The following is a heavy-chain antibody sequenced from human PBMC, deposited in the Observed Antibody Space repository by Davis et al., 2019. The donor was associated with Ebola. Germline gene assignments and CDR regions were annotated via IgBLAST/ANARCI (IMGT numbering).Heavy chain of an antibody. J-gene: IGHJ6*02. V-gene: IGHV3-23*05. CDR1: GFTFSNYA. CDR3: AKDLLWWSASDV. D-gene: IGHD2-21*01. CDR2: IGSSSNGR. Sequence: GESLKISCAASGFTFSNYAMYWVRQAPGKGLEWVSGIGSSSNGRHYADSVKGRFTISRDDSKNTVYLQMNSLRAEDTAVYYCAKDLLWWSASDVWGQGTTVTVSS.